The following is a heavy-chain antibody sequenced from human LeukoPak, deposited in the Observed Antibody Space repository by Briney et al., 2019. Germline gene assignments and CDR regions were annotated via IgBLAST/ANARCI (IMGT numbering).Heavy chain of an antibody. Sequence: GGSLRLSCAASGFTFNYGMHWVRQAPGKGLEWVAVISNDGSNKYYADSVKGRFTISRDNSKNTLYLQMNSLRTEDTAVYYCARRDNYDYWGQGTLVTVSS. V-gene: IGHV3-30*03. CDR2: ISNDGSNK. D-gene: IGHD5-24*01. CDR1: GFTFNYG. J-gene: IGHJ4*02. CDR3: ARRDNYDY.